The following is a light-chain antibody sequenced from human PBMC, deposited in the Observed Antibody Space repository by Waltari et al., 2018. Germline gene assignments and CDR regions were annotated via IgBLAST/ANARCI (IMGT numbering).Light chain of an antibody. CDR1: SRDVGGYNY. J-gene: IGLJ2*01. CDR3: SAYTSSSTLI. V-gene: IGLV2-14*01. CDR2: DVS. Sequence: QPALTQPASVSGSPVQPITTPCSGTSRDVGGYNYVSWYQQYPGKAPKLMIYDVSNRPSGVSDRFSGSKSGNTASLTISGLQAEDEADYYCSAYTSSSTLIFGGGTKLTVL.